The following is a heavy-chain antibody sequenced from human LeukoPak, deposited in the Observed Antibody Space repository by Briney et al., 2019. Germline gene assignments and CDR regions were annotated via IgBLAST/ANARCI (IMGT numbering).Heavy chain of an antibody. CDR3: ARGHCSSTSCYIYNWFDP. Sequence: ASVKLSCKASGYTFAGYYMQWVRQAPGQGLEWMGWINPNSGGTNYAQKFQGRVTMTRDTSISTAYMELSRLRSDDTAVYYCARGHCSSTSCYIYNWFDPWGQGTLVTVSS. CDR2: INPNSGGT. J-gene: IGHJ5*02. CDR1: GYTFAGYY. D-gene: IGHD2-2*01. V-gene: IGHV1-2*02.